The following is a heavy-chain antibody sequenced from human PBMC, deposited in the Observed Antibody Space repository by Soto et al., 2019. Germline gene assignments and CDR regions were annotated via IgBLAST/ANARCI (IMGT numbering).Heavy chain of an antibody. V-gene: IGHV4-31*03. CDR3: ARARDGYMDY. J-gene: IGHJ4*02. CDR2: IYYTGST. CDR1: GGSISSGVYH. Sequence: QVQLQESGPGLVKPSQTLSLTCTVSGGSISSGVYHWIWVRQHPGKGLEWIGYIYYTGSTYYNPSLKSRVTISVDTSKNQFSLKLTSVTAADTAVYYCARARDGYMDYWGQGTLVTVSS.